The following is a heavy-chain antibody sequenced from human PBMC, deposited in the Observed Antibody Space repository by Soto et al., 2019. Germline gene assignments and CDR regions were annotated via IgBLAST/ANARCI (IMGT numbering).Heavy chain of an antibody. CDR3: ARGVVGATDIWFDP. J-gene: IGHJ5*02. D-gene: IGHD1-26*01. CDR1: GYTFTSYG. Sequence: ASVKVSCKASGYTFTSYGISRVRQAPGQGVEWMGWISAYNGNTNYAQKLQGRVTMTTDTSTSTAYMELRSLRSDDKAVYYCARGVVGATDIWFDPWGKGPLVPV. V-gene: IGHV1-18*01. CDR2: ISAYNGNT.